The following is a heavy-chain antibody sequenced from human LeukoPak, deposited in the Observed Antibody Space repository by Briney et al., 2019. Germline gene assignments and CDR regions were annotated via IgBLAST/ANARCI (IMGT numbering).Heavy chain of an antibody. CDR3: ARVHTAGGYSGTDY. Sequence: GASLTLSCAPSGFIFDNYGMTWVRDAPGKGLEWVSGTKWNGGSTGYADSVKGRFIISRDNAKNCLYLQMNSLRAEDTALYHCARVHTAGGYSGTDYWGQGTLVTVSS. D-gene: IGHD1-26*01. V-gene: IGHV3-20*01. J-gene: IGHJ4*02. CDR1: GFIFDNYG. CDR2: TKWNGGST.